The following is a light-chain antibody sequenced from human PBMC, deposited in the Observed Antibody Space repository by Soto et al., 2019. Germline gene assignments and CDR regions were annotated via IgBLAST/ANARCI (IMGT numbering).Light chain of an antibody. CDR2: GAS. CDR1: QSVSSTY. V-gene: IGKV3-20*01. J-gene: IGKJ2*01. Sequence: EIVLTQSPGTLSLSPGERATLSCRASQSVSSTYLAWYQQKPGQAPRPLIYGASSRATGIPDRFRGSGSGTDFTLTISRLEPEDFAVYYCQHYGRSPRYTFGQGTKLEIK. CDR3: QHYGRSPRYT.